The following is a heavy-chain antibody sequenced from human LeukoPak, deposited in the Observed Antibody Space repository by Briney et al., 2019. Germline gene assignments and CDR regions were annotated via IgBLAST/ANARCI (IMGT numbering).Heavy chain of an antibody. D-gene: IGHD3-22*01. CDR2: IWYDGNNR. CDR1: GFPFSSYG. Sequence: GRSLRLSCAASGFPFSSYGMHWVRQAPGKGLEWVAVIWYDGNNRYYADSVKGRFTISRDNSKNTLYLEMNSLRAEDTAVYYCARDRYYYDSSGYLDYWGQGTLVTVSS. CDR3: ARDRYYYDSSGYLDY. V-gene: IGHV3-33*01. J-gene: IGHJ4*02.